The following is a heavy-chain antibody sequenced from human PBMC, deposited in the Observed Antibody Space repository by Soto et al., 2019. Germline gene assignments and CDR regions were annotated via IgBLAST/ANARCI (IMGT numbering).Heavy chain of an antibody. CDR2: ISSSSSTI. Sequence: PGGSLRLSCAASGFTFSSYSMNWVRQAPGKGLEWVSYISSSSSTIYYADSVKGRFTISRDNAKNSLYLQMNSLRAEDTAVYYCGRARIAAAGKYYRDVGGKGTTVPVPS. CDR1: GFTFSSYS. J-gene: IGHJ6*03. CDR3: GRARIAAAGKYYRDV. D-gene: IGHD6-13*01. V-gene: IGHV3-48*01.